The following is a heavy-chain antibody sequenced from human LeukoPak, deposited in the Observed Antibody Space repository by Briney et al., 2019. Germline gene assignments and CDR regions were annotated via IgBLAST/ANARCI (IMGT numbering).Heavy chain of an antibody. Sequence: GGSLRLSCAASGFTFSSNWMHWIRQGPGKGLVWVSRIKNDGSITSYADSVKGRFTISRDNAKNTLYLQMNSLRVEDTAVYYCTKSDWFDPWGQGTLVTVSS. CDR1: GFTFSSNW. D-gene: IGHD3-3*01. V-gene: IGHV3-74*01. CDR3: TKSDWFDP. J-gene: IGHJ5*02. CDR2: IKNDGSIT.